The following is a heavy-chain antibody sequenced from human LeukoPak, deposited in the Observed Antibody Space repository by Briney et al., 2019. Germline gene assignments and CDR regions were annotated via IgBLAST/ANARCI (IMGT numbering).Heavy chain of an antibody. D-gene: IGHD3-22*01. CDR2: INHSGST. J-gene: IGHJ4*02. CDR3: ARGRHYDSSGYYYPPPPIDY. Sequence: SETLSLTCAVYGGSFSGYYWSWIRQPPGKGLEWIGEINHSGSTNYNPSLKSRVTISVDTSKNQFSLKLSSVTAADTAVYYCARGRHYDSSGYYYPPPPIDYWGQGTLVTVSS. V-gene: IGHV4-34*01. CDR1: GGSFSGYY.